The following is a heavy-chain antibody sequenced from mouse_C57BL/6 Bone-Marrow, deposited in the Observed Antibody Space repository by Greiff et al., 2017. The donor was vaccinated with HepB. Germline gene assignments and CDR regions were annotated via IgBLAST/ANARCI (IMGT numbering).Heavy chain of an antibody. CDR1: VFTFSDYG. CDR2: ISSGSSTI. V-gene: IGHV5-17*01. D-gene: IGHD2-2*01. Sequence: EVQRVESGGGLVKPGGSLKLSCAASVFTFSDYGMHWVRQAPEKGLEWVAYISSGSSTIYYADTVKGRFTISRDNSKNTLFLQMTSLRSEDTAMYYCASSGYDEVPYFDYWGQGTTLTVSS. J-gene: IGHJ2*01. CDR3: ASSGYDEVPYFDY.